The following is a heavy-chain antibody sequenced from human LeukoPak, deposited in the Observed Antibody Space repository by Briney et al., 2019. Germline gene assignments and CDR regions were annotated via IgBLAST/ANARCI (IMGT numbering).Heavy chain of an antibody. CDR2: ISWNSGSI. D-gene: IGHD6-13*01. V-gene: IGHV3-9*01. CDR3: EKDFGSWPVTNFDY. Sequence: PGGSLRLSCAASGFTFDDYAMHWVRQAPGKGLEWVSGISWNSGSIGYADSVKGRFTISRDNAKNSLYLQMNSLRAEDTALYYCEKDFGSWPVTNFDYWGQGTLVPVSS. CDR1: GFTFDDYA. J-gene: IGHJ4*02.